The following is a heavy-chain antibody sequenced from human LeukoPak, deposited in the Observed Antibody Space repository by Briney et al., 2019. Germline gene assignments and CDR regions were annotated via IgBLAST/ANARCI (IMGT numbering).Heavy chain of an antibody. J-gene: IGHJ6*02. CDR3: AREAALAAASYYYGMDV. CDR2: IYYSGST. V-gene: IGHV4-59*01. Sequence: SETPSLTCTVSGGSISSYYWSWIRQPPGKGLEWIGYIYYSGSTNYNPSLKSRVTISVDTSKNQFSLKLSSVTAADTAVYYCAREAALAAASYYYGMDVWGQGTTVTVSS. D-gene: IGHD6-13*01. CDR1: GGSISSYY.